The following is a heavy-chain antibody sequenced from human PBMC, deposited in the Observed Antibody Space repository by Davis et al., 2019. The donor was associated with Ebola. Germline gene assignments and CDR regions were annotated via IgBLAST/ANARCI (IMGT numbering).Heavy chain of an antibody. D-gene: IGHD3-10*01. Sequence: SQTLSLTCAVYGGSFSGYYWSWIRQPPGKGLEWIGEIYHSGSTNYNPSLKSRVTISVDQSKNQFSLKLSSVTAADTAVYYCARGLLWFGELPRYYFDYWGQGTLVTVSS. CDR2: IYHSGST. V-gene: IGHV4-34*01. CDR3: ARGLLWFGELPRYYFDY. J-gene: IGHJ4*02. CDR1: GGSFSGYY.